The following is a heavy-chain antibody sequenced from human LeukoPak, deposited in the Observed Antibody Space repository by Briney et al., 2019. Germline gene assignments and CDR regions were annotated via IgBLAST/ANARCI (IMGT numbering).Heavy chain of an antibody. CDR2: ISSSSSYI. Sequence: GGSLRLSCAASGFTFSSYSMNWVRQAPGKGLEWVSSISSSSSYIYYADSVKGRFTISRDNAKNSLYLQMSSLRAEDTAVYYCARLDYYRGSGSYGGDFWGQGTLVTVSS. D-gene: IGHD3-10*01. CDR1: GFTFSSYS. CDR3: ARLDYYRGSGSYGGDF. J-gene: IGHJ4*02. V-gene: IGHV3-21*01.